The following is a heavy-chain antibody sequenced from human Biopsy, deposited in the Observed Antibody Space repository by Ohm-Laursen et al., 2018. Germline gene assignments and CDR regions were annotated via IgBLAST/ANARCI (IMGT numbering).Heavy chain of an antibody. Sequence: SLRLSCTASGFGFYVMHWVRQPPGKGLEWLAVTSFDGSNKFYAESVRSRFTISRDRSRDTLYLQMNRLANEDTALYYCAKDGGQWLGGAFDIWGHGTMVIVAS. CDR2: TSFDGSNK. D-gene: IGHD6-19*01. CDR3: AKDGGQWLGGAFDI. J-gene: IGHJ3*02. CDR1: GFGFYV. V-gene: IGHV3-30*18.